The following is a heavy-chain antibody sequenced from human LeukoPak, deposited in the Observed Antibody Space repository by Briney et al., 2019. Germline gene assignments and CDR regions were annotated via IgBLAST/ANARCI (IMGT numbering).Heavy chain of an antibody. V-gene: IGHV1-2*06. CDR3: ATHSSGWYRKDY. J-gene: IGHJ4*02. CDR2: VNPNSGGT. D-gene: IGHD6-19*01. Sequence: GASVKVSCXASGYTFTGYYMHWVRQAHGQGLEWMGRVNPNSGGTNYAQKFQGRVTMTRDTSISTAYMELSRLRSDDTAVYYCATHSSGWYRKDYWGQGTLVTVSS. CDR1: GYTFTGYY.